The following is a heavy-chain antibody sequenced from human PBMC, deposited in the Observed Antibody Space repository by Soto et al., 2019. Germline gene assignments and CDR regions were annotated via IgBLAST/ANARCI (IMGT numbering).Heavy chain of an antibody. Sequence: SETLSLTCTVSGGSITHGGFSWSWIRQSPGKGLEWIASIYYSGSTFYNPSLQSRVTIFVDASKKQFSLRLSSVTAADTAVYYCARQRNYFGAATYYNNFDYWGQGTLVTVSS. V-gene: IGHV4-30-2*03. J-gene: IGHJ4*02. D-gene: IGHD3-10*01. CDR3: ARQRNYFGAATYYNNFDY. CDR1: GGSITHGGFS. CDR2: IYYSGST.